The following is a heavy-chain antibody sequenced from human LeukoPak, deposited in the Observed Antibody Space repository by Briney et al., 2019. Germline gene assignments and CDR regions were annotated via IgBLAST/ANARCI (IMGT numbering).Heavy chain of an antibody. CDR1: GYSFASYW. D-gene: IGHD6-13*01. CDR3: ATLYSSTWPIY. CDR2: IYPGDSDT. J-gene: IGHJ4*02. V-gene: IGHV5-51*01. Sequence: PGEPLKISCKGSGYSFASYWIGWVRQMPGKGLEWMGIIYPGDSDTRYSPSFQGQVTISADKSISTAFLQWSSLKASDTAMYYCATLYSSTWPIYWGQGTLVTVSS.